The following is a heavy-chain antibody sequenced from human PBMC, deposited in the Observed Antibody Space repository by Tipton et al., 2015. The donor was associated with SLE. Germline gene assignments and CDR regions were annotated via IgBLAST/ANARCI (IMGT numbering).Heavy chain of an antibody. Sequence: TLSLTCTVSGGSISSYYWSWIRQPPGKGLEWIGYSFYSGSTNYNPSLKSRVTISVDTSKNQFSLKLSSVTAADTAVYYCARGYDFWSGYSYWGQGTLVTVSS. J-gene: IGHJ4*02. CDR3: ARGYDFWSGYSY. CDR2: SFYSGST. V-gene: IGHV4-59*01. D-gene: IGHD3-3*01. CDR1: GGSISSYY.